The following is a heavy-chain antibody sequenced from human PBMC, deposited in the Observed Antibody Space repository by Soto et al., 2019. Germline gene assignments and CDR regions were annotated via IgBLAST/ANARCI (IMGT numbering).Heavy chain of an antibody. CDR3: ARDRDYDFWSGYTPMDV. D-gene: IGHD3-3*01. Sequence: GGSLRLSCAASGFTFSSYGMHWVRQAPGKGLEWVAVIWYDGSNKYYADSVKGRFTISRDNSKNTLYLQMNSLRAEDTAVYYCARDRDYDFWSGYTPMDVWGQGTTVTVSS. CDR2: IWYDGSNK. CDR1: GFTFSSYG. J-gene: IGHJ6*02. V-gene: IGHV3-33*01.